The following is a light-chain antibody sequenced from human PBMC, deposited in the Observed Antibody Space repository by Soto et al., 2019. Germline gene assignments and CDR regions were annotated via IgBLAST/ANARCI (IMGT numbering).Light chain of an antibody. CDR3: VLYMGGGVSL. Sequence: QAVVTQEPSLSVSLGGTVTLTCGLSSGSVSPSYFPSWSQQTPGQTPRTLIYSTNTRSSGVPDRFSGSILGNKAALTITGAQADDESDYYSVLYMGGGVSLFGGGTKLTVL. CDR2: STN. V-gene: IGLV8-61*01. J-gene: IGLJ3*02. CDR1: SGSVSPSYF.